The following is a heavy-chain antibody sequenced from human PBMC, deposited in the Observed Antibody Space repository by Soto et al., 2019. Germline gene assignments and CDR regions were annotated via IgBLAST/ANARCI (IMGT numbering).Heavy chain of an antibody. CDR2: INSGVTYI. CDR1: GFTLTTYR. CDR3: ARDIYNSQTYSSFDS. J-gene: IGHJ4*02. D-gene: IGHD2-21*01. Sequence: LRLCCTASGFTLTTYRMTWVRQAPGKGLEWVASINSGVTYIYYADSVRGRFSVSTDNAKNSMSLQMNSLRSEDTALYYCARDIYNSQTYSSFDSWGQGTLVTVSS. V-gene: IGHV3-21*01.